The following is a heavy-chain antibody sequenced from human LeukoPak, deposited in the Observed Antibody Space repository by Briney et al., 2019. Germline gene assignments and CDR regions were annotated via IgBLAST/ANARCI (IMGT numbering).Heavy chain of an antibody. D-gene: IGHD3-10*01. J-gene: IGHJ3*02. CDR1: GFTFSSYN. Sequence: GGSLRLSCAASGFTFSSYNMNWVRQAPGKGLEWVSSNSSGSTYIYYADSVKGRFTISRDNTKNSLYLQMDSLRAEDTAVYYCSREGVDVFDIWGQGTMVTVSS. V-gene: IGHV3-21*01. CDR3: SREGVDVFDI. CDR2: NSSGSTYI.